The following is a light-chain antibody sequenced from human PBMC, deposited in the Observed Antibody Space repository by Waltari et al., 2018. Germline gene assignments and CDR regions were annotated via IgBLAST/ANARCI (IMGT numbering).Light chain of an antibody. CDR3: QEYYTDSLT. CDR1: QSVLYGQNMKNY. V-gene: IGKV4-1*01. Sequence: DIVMTQSPDSLTVSLGERATIDCKSSQSVLYGQNMKNYIAWYQLKSGQPPKLLISWASTRESGVPDRFSGSGSGTEFTLTISDLQAEDVAVYYCQEYYTDSLTFGGGSKVEIK. CDR2: WAS. J-gene: IGKJ4*01.